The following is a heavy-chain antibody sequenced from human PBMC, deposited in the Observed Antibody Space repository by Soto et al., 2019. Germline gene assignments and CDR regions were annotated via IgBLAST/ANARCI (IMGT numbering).Heavy chain of an antibody. J-gene: IGHJ6*02. V-gene: IGHV3-21*01. CDR3: AKTYYYGSGSWPPRGYYYGMDV. Sequence: GGSLRLSCEASGFTFSSYSMNWVRQAPGKGLEWVSSISSSSSYIYYADSVKGRFTISRDNAKNSLYLQMNSLRAEDTAVYYCAKTYYYGSGSWPPRGYYYGMDVWGQGTKVTVSS. D-gene: IGHD3-10*01. CDR2: ISSSSSYI. CDR1: GFTFSSYS.